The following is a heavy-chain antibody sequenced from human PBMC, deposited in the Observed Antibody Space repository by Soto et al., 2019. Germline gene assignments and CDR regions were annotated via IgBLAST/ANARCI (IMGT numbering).Heavy chain of an antibody. CDR3: AKGRGGSGSLTPRVDS. J-gene: IGHJ4*02. D-gene: IGHD3-10*01. Sequence: EVQLLESGEGWVLPGGSLRLYCAASGFTFHNYAMPRDRQAPGKGLECVSAISGGGDTTSYADSVKGRFTVSIDGSKNKLYLQTSSLRAEDTALYYCAKGRGGSGSLTPRVDSWGQGTLVTVSS. CDR2: ISGGGDTT. V-gene: IGHV3-23*01. CDR1: GFTFHNYA.